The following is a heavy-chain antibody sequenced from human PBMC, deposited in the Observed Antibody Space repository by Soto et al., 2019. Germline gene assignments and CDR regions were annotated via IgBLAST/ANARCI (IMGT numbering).Heavy chain of an antibody. J-gene: IGHJ6*02. V-gene: IGHV4-59*01. CDR3: ARDYYGSGSYGYGMDV. D-gene: IGHD3-10*01. Sequence: SETLSLTCTFSGGSISSYYWSWIRRPPGKGLEWIGYIYYSGSTNYNPSLKSRVTISVDTSKNQFSLKLSSVTAADTAVYYCARDYYGSGSYGYGMDVWGQGTTVTVSS. CDR1: GGSISSYY. CDR2: IYYSGST.